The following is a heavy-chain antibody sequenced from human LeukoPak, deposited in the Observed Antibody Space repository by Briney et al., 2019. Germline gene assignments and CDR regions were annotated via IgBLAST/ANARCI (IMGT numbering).Heavy chain of an antibody. J-gene: IGHJ4*02. CDR1: GFTFRSYA. V-gene: IGHV3-23*01. Sequence: VGSLRLSCAASGFTFRSYAMSCVRQAPGKGLEWVSSISGGGGSTNYADSVKGRFTISRDNSKNTLYLQMNSLRAEDTAVYYCAKDRGYSGYDCELDYWGQGTLVTVSS. CDR3: AKDRGYSGYDCELDY. CDR2: ISGGGGST. D-gene: IGHD5-12*01.